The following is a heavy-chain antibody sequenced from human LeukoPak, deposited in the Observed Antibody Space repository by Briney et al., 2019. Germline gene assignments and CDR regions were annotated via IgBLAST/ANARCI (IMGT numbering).Heavy chain of an antibody. CDR1: GVTVSSNH. CDR3: VRDAS. CDR2: IFSGGGT. J-gene: IGHJ4*02. Sequence: GGSLRLSCAVSGVTVSSNHMSWVRQAPGKGLGWVSAIFSGGGTYYADSVKGRFTLSRDISKNTLYLQMNSLRADDTAVYYCVRDASWGQGTLVTVSS. V-gene: IGHV3-66*01.